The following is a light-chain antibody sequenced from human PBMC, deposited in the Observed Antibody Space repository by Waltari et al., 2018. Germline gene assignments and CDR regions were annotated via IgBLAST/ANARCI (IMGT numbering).Light chain of an antibody. CDR1: QSVSNN. CDR3: HQYTNWPRT. J-gene: IGKJ1*01. CDR2: DAS. V-gene: IGKV3-15*01. Sequence: EIVMTQSPATLSVSPGERATLSCRASQSVSNNLAWYQQKPGQAPRLLIYDASTRAPGTPARFSASGSGTEFTLTISSLQSEDFAVYYCHQYTNWPRTLGQGTKVDIK.